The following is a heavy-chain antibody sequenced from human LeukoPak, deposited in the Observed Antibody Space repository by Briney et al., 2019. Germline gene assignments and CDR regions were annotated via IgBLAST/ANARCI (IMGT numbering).Heavy chain of an antibody. Sequence: SETRPSPALSLVAPSVVTTGAGSGSPPGRDWSGLGIYTSGSTNYNPSLKSRVTMSVDTSKNQFSLKLSSVTAADTAVYYCARDRGFGSGWYPFDYWGQGTLVTVSS. V-gene: IGHV4-4*07. CDR2: YTSGST. CDR3: ARDRGFGSGWYPFDY. D-gene: IGHD6-19*01. J-gene: IGHJ4*02. CDR1: VAPSVVTT.